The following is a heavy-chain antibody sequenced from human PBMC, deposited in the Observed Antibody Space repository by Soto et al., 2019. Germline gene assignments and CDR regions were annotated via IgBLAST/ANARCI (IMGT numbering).Heavy chain of an antibody. J-gene: IGHJ6*02. CDR1: GFTSSSYS. D-gene: IGHD3-16*01. CDR3: ARVRFHGMDV. Sequence: TGGSLRLSCAASGFTSSSYSMNWVRQAPGKGLEWVSSISSSSSYIYYADSVKGRFTISRDNAKNSLYLQMNSLRAEDTAVYYCARVRFHGMDVWGQGTTVTVSS. V-gene: IGHV3-21*01. CDR2: ISSSSSYI.